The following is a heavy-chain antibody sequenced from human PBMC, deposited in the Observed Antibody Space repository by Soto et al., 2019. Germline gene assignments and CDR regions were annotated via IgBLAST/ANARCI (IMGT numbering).Heavy chain of an antibody. V-gene: IGHV3-64*01. J-gene: IGHJ5*02. CDR3: ARNAAPYQLLSNWFDP. CDR1: GFTFSSYA. CDR2: ISSNGGST. Sequence: GGSLRLSCAASGFTFSSYAMHWVRQAPGKGLEYVSAISSNGGSTYYANSVKGRFTISRENSKNTLYLQMGSLRAEDMAVYYCARNAAPYQLLSNWFDPWGQGTLVTVSS. D-gene: IGHD2-2*01.